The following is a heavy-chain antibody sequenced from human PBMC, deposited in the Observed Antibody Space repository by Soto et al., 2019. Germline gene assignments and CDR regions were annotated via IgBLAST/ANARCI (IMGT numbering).Heavy chain of an antibody. D-gene: IGHD2-2*01. Sequence: GGSLRLSCAASGFTFSSYAMHWVRQAPGKGLEWVAVISYDGSNKYYADSVKGRFTISRDNSKNTLYLQMNSLRAEDTALYYCAKDMGPAHRGYYYGMDVWGQGTTVTVSS. CDR2: ISYDGSNK. CDR3: AKDMGPAHRGYYYGMDV. CDR1: GFTFSSYA. J-gene: IGHJ6*02. V-gene: IGHV3-30-3*01.